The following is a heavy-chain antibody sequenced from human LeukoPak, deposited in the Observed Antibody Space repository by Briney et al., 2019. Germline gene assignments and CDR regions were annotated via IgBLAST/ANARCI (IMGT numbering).Heavy chain of an antibody. CDR2: ISWNSGSI. V-gene: IGHV3-9*01. CDR1: GFTFDDYA. CDR3: AKDNGDGYNSYNYFDY. J-gene: IGHJ4*02. D-gene: IGHD5-24*01. Sequence: PGGSLRLSCAASGFTFDDYAMHWVRQAPGKGLEWVSGISWNSGSIGYADSVKGRFTISRGNAKNSLYLQMNSLRAEDTALYYCAKDNGDGYNSYNYFDYWGQGTLVTVSS.